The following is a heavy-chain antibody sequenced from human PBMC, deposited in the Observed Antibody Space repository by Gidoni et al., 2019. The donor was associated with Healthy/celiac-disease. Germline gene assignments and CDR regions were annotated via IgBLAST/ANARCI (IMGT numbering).Heavy chain of an antibody. V-gene: IGHV3-15*01. CDR2: IKSKTDGGTT. CDR1: GFTPSTAW. CDR3: TTDVFGGSYPGKYYYYYYGMDV. Sequence: EVQLVESGGGLVKPGGSLRLYCAASGFTPSTAWMHWVRQSPGTGLDWVGRIKSKTDGGTTDYAAPVKGKFTISRDDSKNTLYLQMNSLKTEDTAVYYCTTDVFGGSYPGKYYYYYYGMDVWGQGTTVTVSS. J-gene: IGHJ6*02. D-gene: IGHD1-26*01.